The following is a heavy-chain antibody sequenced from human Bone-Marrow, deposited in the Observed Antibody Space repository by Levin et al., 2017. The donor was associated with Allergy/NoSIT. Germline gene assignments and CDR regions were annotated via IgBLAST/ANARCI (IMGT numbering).Heavy chain of an antibody. CDR2: IKKDGSEK. V-gene: IGHV3-7*01. CDR1: GFTFRSYW. Sequence: GGSLRLSCAASGFTFRSYWMTWVRQAPGKGLEWVASIKKDGSEKYYVDSVKGRFTISRDNAKNSLSLQMNSLRAEDTAVYFCARGHYGMDVLGQGTTVTVSS. CDR3: ARGHYGMDV. J-gene: IGHJ6*02.